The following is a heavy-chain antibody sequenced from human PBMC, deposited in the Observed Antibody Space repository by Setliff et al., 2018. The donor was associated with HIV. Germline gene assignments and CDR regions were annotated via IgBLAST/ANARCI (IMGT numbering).Heavy chain of an antibody. CDR1: GDSISNGAYF. D-gene: IGHD1-1*01. CDR3: ARVRDPNWNYDMDV. CDR2: MSYSGST. V-gene: IGHV4-39*02. Sequence: SETLSLTCSVSGDSISNGAYFWAWIRQPPGKGLEWIGSMSYSGSTLYNPSLKTRVTISVDTSKNHFSLKLTSVTAADTAIYYCARVRDPNWNYDMDVWGQGTTVTVSS. J-gene: IGHJ6*03.